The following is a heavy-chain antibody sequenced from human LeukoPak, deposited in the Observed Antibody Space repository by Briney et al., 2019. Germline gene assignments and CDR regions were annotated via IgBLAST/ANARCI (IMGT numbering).Heavy chain of an antibody. CDR1: GFIFSNCW. CDR3: ATDRATQYFDY. D-gene: IGHD2-15*01. V-gene: IGHV3-7*01. CDR2: IKYDGSGT. Sequence: GGSLRLSCAASGFIFSNCWMSWVRQAPGKGLEWVANIKYDGSGTYYVDSVKGRFTISRDNAKNSLFLQMNSLRAEDTAVYYCATDRATQYFDYWGQGTLVTVSS. J-gene: IGHJ4*02.